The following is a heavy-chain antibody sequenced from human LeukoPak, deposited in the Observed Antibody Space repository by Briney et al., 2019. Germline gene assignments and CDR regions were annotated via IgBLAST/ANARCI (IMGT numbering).Heavy chain of an antibody. CDR3: ARETWFDP. Sequence: GGSLRLSCAASGFTFSSYSMNWVRQAPGKGLEWVSFIHSSSSPIYYADSVKGRFTVSRDNAKNSLYLQMNSPRAEDTAVYYCARETWFDPWGQGTLVTVSS. CDR2: IHSSSSPI. J-gene: IGHJ5*02. CDR1: GFTFSSYS. V-gene: IGHV3-48*01.